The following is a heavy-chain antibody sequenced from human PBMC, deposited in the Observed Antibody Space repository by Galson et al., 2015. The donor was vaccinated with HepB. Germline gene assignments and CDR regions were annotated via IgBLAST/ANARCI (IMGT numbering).Heavy chain of an antibody. CDR2: IIPILGIA. Sequence: SCKASGGTFSSYAISWVRQAPGQGLEWMGGIIPILGIANYAQKFQGRVTITADKSTSTAYMELSSLRSEDTAVYYCARDRPVVVVPAAMGGAFDIWGQGTMVTVSS. CDR1: GGTFSSYA. V-gene: IGHV1-69*10. CDR3: ARDRPVVVVPAAMGGAFDI. D-gene: IGHD2-2*01. J-gene: IGHJ3*02.